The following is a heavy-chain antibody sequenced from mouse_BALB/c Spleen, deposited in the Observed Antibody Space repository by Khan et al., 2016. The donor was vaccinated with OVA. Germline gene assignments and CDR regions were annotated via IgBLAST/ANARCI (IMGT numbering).Heavy chain of an antibody. V-gene: IGHV1-4*01. D-gene: IGHD1-1*01. CDR1: GYIFTSYM. CDR3: ARGGYGSFGY. J-gene: IGHJ3*01. CDR2: INPSSDYN. Sequence: QVQLKQSGAELARPGASVKMSCKASGYIFTSYMIHWVKQRPGQGLEWIGDINPSSDYNNYNQKFKDKATLTADKSSSTAYMQLSSLTSEDSADYYCARGGYGSFGYWGQGTLVTVSA.